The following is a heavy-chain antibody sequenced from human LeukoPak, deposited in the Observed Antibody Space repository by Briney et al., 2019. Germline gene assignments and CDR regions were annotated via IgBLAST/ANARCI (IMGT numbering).Heavy chain of an antibody. CDR3: ASSTGDGLDY. D-gene: IGHD5-24*01. CDR1: GYTFTPYA. V-gene: IGHV1-18*01. Sequence: ASVKVSCKTSGYTFTPYAISWVRQAPGQGLEWMGWISVDSGNTNYAQKLQGRVTMTTDTSTSTAYMELRSLRSDDTAVYYCASSTGDGLDYWGQGTLVTVSS. CDR2: ISVDSGNT. J-gene: IGHJ4*02.